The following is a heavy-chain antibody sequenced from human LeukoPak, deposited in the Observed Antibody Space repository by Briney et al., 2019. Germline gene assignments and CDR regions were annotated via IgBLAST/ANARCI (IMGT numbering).Heavy chain of an antibody. J-gene: IGHJ4*02. CDR3: ARDRNRGYRYSDY. D-gene: IGHD1-14*01. CDR1: GGSISSYY. Sequence: PSETLSLTCTVSGGSISSYYWSWIRQPAGKGLEWIGRIYTSGSTYYNPSLKTRVTISVDTSKNQFSLKLNSVTAADTAVYYCARDRNRGYRYSDYWGQGTLVTVSS. V-gene: IGHV4-4*07. CDR2: IYTSGST.